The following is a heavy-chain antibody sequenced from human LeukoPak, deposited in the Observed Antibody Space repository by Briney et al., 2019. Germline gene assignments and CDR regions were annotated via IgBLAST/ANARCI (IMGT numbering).Heavy chain of an antibody. D-gene: IGHD6-13*01. CDR1: GYTFTSYA. J-gene: IGHJ4*02. CDR2: INAGNGNT. V-gene: IGHV1-3*01. Sequence: ASVKVSCKASGYTFTSYAMHWVRQAPGQRLEWMGWINAGNGNTKYSQKFQGRVTMTTDTSTSTAYMELRSLRSDDTAVYYCARVSSWFIDYWGQGTLVTVSS. CDR3: ARVSSWFIDY.